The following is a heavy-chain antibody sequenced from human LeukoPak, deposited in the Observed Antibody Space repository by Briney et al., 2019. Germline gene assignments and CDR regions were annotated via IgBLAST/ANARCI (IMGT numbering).Heavy chain of an antibody. CDR1: GYSISSGYY. Sequence: SETLSLTCTVSGYSISSGYYWGWIRQPPGKGLEWIGSIYHSGSTYYNPSLKSRVTISVDTSKNQFSLKLSSVTAADTAVYYCAVIAVAGTALDYWGQGTLVTVSS. CDR3: AVIAVAGTALDY. V-gene: IGHV4-38-2*02. D-gene: IGHD6-19*01. CDR2: IYHSGST. J-gene: IGHJ4*02.